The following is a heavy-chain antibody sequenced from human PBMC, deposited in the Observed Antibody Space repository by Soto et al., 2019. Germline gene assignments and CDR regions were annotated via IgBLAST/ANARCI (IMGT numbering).Heavy chain of an antibody. CDR3: AREYFDVLTSYNRCYYVDV. CDR2: ISNSGSIV. CDR1: GFTFSDYY. V-gene: IGHV3-11*01. Sequence: QVQLVESGGGLVQPGGSLRLSCAASGFTFSDYYMSWIRRAPGKGLEWVSYISNSGSIVYYADSVKGRVTISRDNAKNSLYLQINSLGAKHTAVYYCAREYFDVLTSYNRCYYVDVWGKGTAVTVPS. J-gene: IGHJ6*03. D-gene: IGHD3-9*01.